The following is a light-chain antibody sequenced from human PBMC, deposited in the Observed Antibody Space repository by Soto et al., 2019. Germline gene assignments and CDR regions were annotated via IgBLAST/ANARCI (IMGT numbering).Light chain of an antibody. CDR3: SSYAGNNNLV. V-gene: IGLV2-11*01. Sequence: QSVLTQPRSVSGSPGQSVSISCTGTISDVDGYNYVSWYQHHPGKAPKLLISDVTKRPSWVPDRFSGSKSGNTASLTISELQAEDEADYYCSSYAGNNNLVFGGGTKVTVL. J-gene: IGLJ2*01. CDR2: DVT. CDR1: ISDVDGYNY.